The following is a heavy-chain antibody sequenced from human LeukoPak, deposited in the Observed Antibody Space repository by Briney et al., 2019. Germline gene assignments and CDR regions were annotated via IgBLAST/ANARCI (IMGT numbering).Heavy chain of an antibody. CDR1: GGSISSYY. CDR2: IYYSGST. CDR3: ASRFPYYDFWSSPHFDY. V-gene: IGHV4-59*12. Sequence: SETLSLTCTVSGGSISSYYWSWIRQPPGKGLEWIGYIYYSGSTNYNPSLKSRVTISVDTSKNQFSLKLSSVTAADTAVYYCASRFPYYDFWSSPHFDYWGQGTLVTVSS. J-gene: IGHJ4*02. D-gene: IGHD3-3*01.